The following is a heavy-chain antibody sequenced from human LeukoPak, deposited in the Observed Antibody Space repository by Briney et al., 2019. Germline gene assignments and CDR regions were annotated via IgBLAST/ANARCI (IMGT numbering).Heavy chain of an antibody. V-gene: IGHV1-2*02. CDR2: INPNSGGT. J-gene: IGHJ6*02. CDR3: ARVVVPAAPLPGMDV. D-gene: IGHD2-2*01. Sequence: ASVKVSCKASGYTFTGYYMHWVRQAPGQGLEWMGWINPNSGGTNYAQKFQGRVTMTRDTPISTAYMELSRLGSDDTAVYYCARVVVPAAPLPGMDVWGQGTTVTVSS. CDR1: GYTFTGYY.